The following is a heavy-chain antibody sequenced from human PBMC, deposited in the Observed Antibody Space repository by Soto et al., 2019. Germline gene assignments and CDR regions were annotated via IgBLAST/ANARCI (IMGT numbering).Heavy chain of an antibody. D-gene: IGHD5-12*01. V-gene: IGHV3-30-3*01. CDR1: GFTFSSYA. CDR3: ARAMSGYSGYDSDAFDI. CDR2: ISYDGSNK. Sequence: QVQLVESGGGVVQPGRSLRLSCAASGFTFSSYAMHWVRQAPGKGLEWVAVISYDGSNKYYADSVKGRFTISRDNSKNTLHLQMNSLRAEDTAVYYCARAMSGYSGYDSDAFDIWGQGTMVTVSS. J-gene: IGHJ3*02.